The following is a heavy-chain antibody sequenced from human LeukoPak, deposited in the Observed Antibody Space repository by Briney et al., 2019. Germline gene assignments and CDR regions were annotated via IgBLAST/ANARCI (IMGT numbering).Heavy chain of an antibody. CDR2: INHSGST. J-gene: IGHJ3*02. Sequence: TSETLSLTCAVYVGSFSGYYWSWIRQPPGKGLEWIGEINHSGSTNYNPSLKSRVTISVGTSKNQFSLKLSSVTAADTAVYYCARGLITENAFDIWGQGTMVTVSS. V-gene: IGHV4-34*01. CDR3: ARGLITENAFDI. D-gene: IGHD1-20*01. CDR1: VGSFSGYY.